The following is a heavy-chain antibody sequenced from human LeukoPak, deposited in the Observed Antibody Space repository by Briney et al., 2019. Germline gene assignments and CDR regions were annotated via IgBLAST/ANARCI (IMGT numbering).Heavy chain of an antibody. CDR1: GYTFTSFG. CDR3: ARMQVPYDFWSGYYSPFDY. CDR2: INTYNGNT. J-gene: IGHJ4*02. V-gene: IGHV1-18*01. D-gene: IGHD3-3*01. Sequence: ASAKVSCKASGYTFTSFGISWVRQAPGQGLEWMGWINTYNGNTKYAQKVQGRVTMTTDTSTSTAYMEVRSLRSDDTAVYYCARMQVPYDFWSGYYSPFDYWGQGTLVTVSS.